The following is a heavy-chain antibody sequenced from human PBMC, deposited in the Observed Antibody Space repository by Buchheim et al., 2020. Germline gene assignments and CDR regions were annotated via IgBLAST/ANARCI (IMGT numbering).Heavy chain of an antibody. J-gene: IGHJ4*02. CDR2: ISASGVNT. V-gene: IGHV3-23*01. Sequence: EVQLLESGGGLVQPGGSLRLSCAASGFTFNSYAMTWVRQAPGKGLEWVSAISASGVNTFYADSVKGRFTVSRDSSKNTLYLQVDSLRAEDTAVYYCAKARHNSSGYYTYYFDCWGQGTL. D-gene: IGHD3-22*01. CDR1: GFTFNSYA. CDR3: AKARHNSSGYYTYYFDC.